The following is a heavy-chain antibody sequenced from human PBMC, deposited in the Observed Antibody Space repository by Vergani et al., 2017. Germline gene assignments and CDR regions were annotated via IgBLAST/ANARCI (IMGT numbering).Heavy chain of an antibody. CDR3: ARHGGSGNYYHLFDS. CDR2: IFDGGIT. V-gene: IGHV4-38-2*02. D-gene: IGHD3-3*01. J-gene: IGHJ4*02. Sequence: VHLVESGPGVVKPSETLSLTCSASNYSLGRDDFRGFSRGYPGKGLEYSASIFDGGITYYTPSLKSRATISIDTSKNVISLRLTSVTAADTALYHCARHGGSGNYYHLFDSLGQGTLVIVSS. CDR1: NYSLGRDDF.